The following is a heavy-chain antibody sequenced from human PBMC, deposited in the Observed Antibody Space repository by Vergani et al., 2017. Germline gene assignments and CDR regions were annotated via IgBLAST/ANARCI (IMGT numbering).Heavy chain of an antibody. D-gene: IGHD6-13*01. CDR2: IYYSGST. CDR3: ARDGVAAAGTRGGDAFDI. J-gene: IGHJ3*02. V-gene: IGHV4-39*07. Sequence: QLQLQESGPGLVKPSETLSLTCTVSGGSISSSSYYWGWIRQPXGKGLEWIGSIYYSGSTYYNPSLKSRVTISVDTSKNQFSLKLSSVTAADTAVYYCARDGVAAAGTRGGDAFDIWGQGTMVTVSS. CDR1: GGSISSSSYY.